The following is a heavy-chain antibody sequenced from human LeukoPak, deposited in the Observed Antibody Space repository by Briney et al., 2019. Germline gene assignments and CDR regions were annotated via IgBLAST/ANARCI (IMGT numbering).Heavy chain of an antibody. CDR3: ASIAAASFDY. J-gene: IGHJ4*02. Sequence: SETLSLTCTVSGGSISSSSYYWGWIRQPPGKGLEWIGSIYYSGSTYYNPSLKSRVTISVDTSKNQFSLKLSSVTAADTAVYYCASIAAASFDYWSQGTLVTVSS. CDR1: GGSISSSSYY. D-gene: IGHD6-13*01. CDR2: IYYSGST. V-gene: IGHV4-39*01.